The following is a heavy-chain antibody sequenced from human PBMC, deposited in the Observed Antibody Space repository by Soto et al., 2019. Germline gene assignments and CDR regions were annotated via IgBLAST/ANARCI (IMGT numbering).Heavy chain of an antibody. CDR1: GFSLNTGGLG. J-gene: IGHJ6*02. V-gene: IGHV2-5*02. Sequence: QITLKESGPTLVKPTQTLTLSCXFSGFSLNTGGLGVGWIRQPPGKALEWLALIYWDGDKRYSPSLKSKLSHTKDTADQQVVLKMTNMDPVDTATYYCAHSRXXXXXXXXXXXXXXXXMDVWGQGTTVTVSS. CDR3: AHSRXXXXXXXXXXXXXXXXMDV. CDR2: IYWDGDK.